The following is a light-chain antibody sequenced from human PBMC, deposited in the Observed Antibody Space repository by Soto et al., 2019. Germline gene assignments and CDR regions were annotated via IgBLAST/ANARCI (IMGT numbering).Light chain of an antibody. CDR3: QSYDSSLSGSI. CDR1: SSNIGAGYD. CDR2: GPT. Sequence: QSVLTQPPSVSGAPGQRVTIACTGSSSNIGAGYDVHWYQQIPGTAPKLLIYGPTNRPAGVPDRFSGSKSGTSASLAITGLQAEDVADYYCQSYDSSLSGSIFGGGTKLTVL. J-gene: IGLJ2*01. V-gene: IGLV1-40*01.